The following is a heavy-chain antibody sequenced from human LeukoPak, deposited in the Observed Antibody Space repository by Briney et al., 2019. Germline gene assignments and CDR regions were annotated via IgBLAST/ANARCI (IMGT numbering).Heavy chain of an antibody. CDR2: IWHDGSIK. CDR1: RFNFNNYI. Sequence: GKSLRLSCAASRFNFNNYIMHWVRQAPGKGLEWVAAIWHDGSIKYYGESVKGRFTISRDNSKDTLYLQMNSLTAEDTAVYYCARINSGSYFDSWGQGTLVTVSS. J-gene: IGHJ4*02. D-gene: IGHD1-26*01. CDR3: ARINSGSYFDS. V-gene: IGHV3-33*01.